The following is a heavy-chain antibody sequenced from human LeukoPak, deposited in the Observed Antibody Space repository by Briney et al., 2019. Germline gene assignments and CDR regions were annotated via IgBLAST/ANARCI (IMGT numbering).Heavy chain of an antibody. CDR2: IIPIFGTA. V-gene: IGHV1-69*13. Sequence: GASVKVSCKASGGTFSIYAISSVRQAPGQALEWMGGIIPIFGTANYAQKFQGRVTITADESTSTAYMELSSLRSEDTAVYYCVVFPDYGGNSWGQGTLVTVSS. D-gene: IGHD4-23*01. CDR1: GGTFSIYA. CDR3: VVFPDYGGNS. J-gene: IGHJ4*02.